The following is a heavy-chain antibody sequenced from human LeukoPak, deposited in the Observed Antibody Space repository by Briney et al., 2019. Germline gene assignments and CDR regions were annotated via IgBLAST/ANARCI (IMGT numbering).Heavy chain of an antibody. CDR2: ISASGGGT. CDR1: GFXFSSYA. V-gene: IGHV3-23*01. J-gene: IGHJ4*02. Sequence: GGSLRLSCAASGFXFSSYAISWVRQAPGKGLEWVSGISASGGGTYFADSAKGRFTISRDNSKNTLYLQMNSLRAEDTAVYYCAKDSEARAGYWGQGTLVTVSS. CDR3: AKDSEARAGY.